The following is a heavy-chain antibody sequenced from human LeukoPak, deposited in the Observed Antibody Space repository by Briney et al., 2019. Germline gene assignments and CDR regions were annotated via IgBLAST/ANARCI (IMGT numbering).Heavy chain of an antibody. CDR2: IYTDNSDV. J-gene: IGHJ5*02. V-gene: IGHV5-51*01. D-gene: IGHD3-10*01. CDR3: ARPNLWFGEFYGFDP. Sequence: GASLKISCKASGYSFTNYWIVWLRQMPGRGLEWMGIIYTDNSDVRYSPSFQGQVTISADKSISTAYLQWSNLKTSDSAMYYCARPNLWFGEFYGFDPWGQGTLVTVSS. CDR1: GYSFTNYW.